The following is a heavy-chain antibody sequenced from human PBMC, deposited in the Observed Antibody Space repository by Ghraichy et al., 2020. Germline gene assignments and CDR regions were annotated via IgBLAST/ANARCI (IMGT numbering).Heavy chain of an antibody. D-gene: IGHD5-12*01. Sequence: GGSLRLSCGASGFSFSTYEMNWVRQAPGKGLEWVSYISGSGSTINYADSVKGRFTISRDNAQNSLYLQMYSLRAEDTAIYYCARDGSGGYDGNFDYWGQGTLVTVSS. J-gene: IGHJ4*02. CDR2: ISGSGSTI. CDR1: GFSFSTYE. CDR3: ARDGSGGYDGNFDY. V-gene: IGHV3-48*03.